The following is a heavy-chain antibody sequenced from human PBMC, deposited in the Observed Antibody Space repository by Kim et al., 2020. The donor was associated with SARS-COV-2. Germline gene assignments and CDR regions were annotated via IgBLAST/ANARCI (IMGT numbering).Heavy chain of an antibody. CDR2: IHYSGVT. J-gene: IGHJ4*01. V-gene: IGHV4-59*11. CDR3: ARVEMATAHHEAINY. Sequence: SETLSLTCTVSGASIDSHYWSWFWHPQDLGLEWIGYIHYSGVTTSNPSLKSRVTITLDTSKNQFSLNLYSVTATDSAMYYCARVEMATAHHEAINYWG. CDR1: GASIDSHY. D-gene: IGHD5-18*01.